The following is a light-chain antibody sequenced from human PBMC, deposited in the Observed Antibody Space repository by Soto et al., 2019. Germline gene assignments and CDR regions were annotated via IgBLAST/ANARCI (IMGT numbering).Light chain of an antibody. Sequence: QSALTQPASVSGSPGQSITISCTGTSSDVGGYNYVSWYQQHPGKAPKLMIYEVSNRPSGVSNRFSGSKSGNTASLTISGLQAEDEADYYCSSYTSSSIPCAFGTGTKLTVL. J-gene: IGLJ1*01. CDR2: EVS. V-gene: IGLV2-14*01. CDR3: SSYTSSSIPCA. CDR1: SSDVGGYNY.